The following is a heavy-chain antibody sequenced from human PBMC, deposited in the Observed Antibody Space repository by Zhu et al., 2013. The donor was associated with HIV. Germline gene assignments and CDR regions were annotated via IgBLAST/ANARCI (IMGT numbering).Heavy chain of an antibody. J-gene: IGHJ4*02. CDR2: ISTYNGNT. Sequence: QVQLVQSGAEVKKPGASVKVSCKASGYTFTSYGISWVRQAPGQGLEWMGWISTYNGNTNYAQKFQGRVTMTTDTSTSTGYMELRSLRSDDTAVYYCARDRESYYDILTLDYWGQGTLVTVSS. CDR3: ARDRESYYDILTLDY. D-gene: IGHD3-9*01. CDR1: GYTFTSYG. V-gene: IGHV1-18*01.